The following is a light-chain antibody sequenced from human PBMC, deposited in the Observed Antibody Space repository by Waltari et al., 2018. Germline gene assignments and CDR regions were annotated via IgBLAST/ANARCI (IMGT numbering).Light chain of an antibody. CDR3: QQGNSYPRT. Sequence: IQMSQSPSSLSASVGDRVTLTCRASQGISSYLNWYQQKPGKAPKLLIYYANSLASGVPSRFIGSGSGTEFTLLISSLQPEDFATYYCQQGNSYPRTFGQGTKVEIK. CDR2: YAN. V-gene: IGKV1-13*02. J-gene: IGKJ1*01. CDR1: QGISSY.